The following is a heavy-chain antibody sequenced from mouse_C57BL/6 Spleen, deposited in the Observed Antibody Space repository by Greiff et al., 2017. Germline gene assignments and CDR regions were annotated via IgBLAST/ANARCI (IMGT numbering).Heavy chain of an antibody. J-gene: IGHJ1*03. CDR1: GYSITSGYY. V-gene: IGHV3-6*01. Sequence: EVQVVESGPGLVKPSQSLSLTCSVTGYSITSGYYWNWIRQFPGNKLEWMGYISYDGSNNYNPSLKNRISITRDTSKNQFFLKLNSVTTEDTATYYCASIYYGSSSWYFDVWGTGTTVTVSS. D-gene: IGHD1-1*01. CDR2: ISYDGSN. CDR3: ASIYYGSSSWYFDV.